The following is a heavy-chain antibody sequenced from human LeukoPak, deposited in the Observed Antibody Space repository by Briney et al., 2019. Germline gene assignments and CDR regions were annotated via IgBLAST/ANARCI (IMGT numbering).Heavy chain of an antibody. V-gene: IGHV4-34*01. Sequence: SETLSLTCAVYGGSFSGYYWSWIRQPPGKGLEWIGEINHSGSTNYNPSLKSRVTISVDTSKNQFSLKLSSVTAADTAVYYCASGGRYYYSSGYLPPVDYWGQGTLVTVSS. CDR2: INHSGST. CDR1: GGSFSGYY. J-gene: IGHJ4*02. CDR3: ASGGRYYYSSGYLPPVDY. D-gene: IGHD3-22*01.